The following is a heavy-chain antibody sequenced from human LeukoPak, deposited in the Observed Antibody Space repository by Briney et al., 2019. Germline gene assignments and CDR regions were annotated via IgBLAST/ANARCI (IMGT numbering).Heavy chain of an antibody. V-gene: IGHV3-48*01. J-gene: IGHJ6*03. CDR3: ARVRGAGLQYYYMDV. D-gene: IGHD1-26*01. Sequence: GGSLRLSCAASGFTFSSYSMNWVRQAPGKGLEGVSYITTRSAIYYADSVKGRFTISRDNAKDPLYLQMNSLRADDTAVYYCARVRGAGLQYYYMDVWGKGTTVTVSS. CDR1: GFTFSSYS. CDR2: ITTRSAI.